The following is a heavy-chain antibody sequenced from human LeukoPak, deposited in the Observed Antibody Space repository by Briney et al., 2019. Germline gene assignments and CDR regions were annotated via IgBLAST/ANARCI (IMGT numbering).Heavy chain of an antibody. Sequence: SETLSLTCAVSDYSITSGNYWGWIRQPPGEGLEWIATIYHSGSSYDNPSLKSRVTISVDTSKNQFSLKLSSVTAADTAVYYCARLLSRSVNYFDYWGQGTLVTVSS. CDR1: DYSITSGNY. CDR3: ARLLSRSVNYFDY. CDR2: IYHSGSS. V-gene: IGHV4-38-2*01. D-gene: IGHD2-15*01. J-gene: IGHJ4*02.